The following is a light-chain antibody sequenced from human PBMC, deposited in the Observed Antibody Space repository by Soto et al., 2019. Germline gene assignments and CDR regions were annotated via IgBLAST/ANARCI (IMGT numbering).Light chain of an antibody. CDR1: QPISIY. V-gene: IGKV1-39*01. J-gene: IGKJ3*01. CDR3: LQSSSTPPFT. CDR2: AAS. Sequence: DIQMTQSPSSLSASVGDRVTMTCRVSQPISIYLNWYQQKPGRAPKILIYAASRLRSGVPSRFSADGSGTDFTLTISSLQPEDFATYYCLQSSSTPPFTFGPGTKVDLK.